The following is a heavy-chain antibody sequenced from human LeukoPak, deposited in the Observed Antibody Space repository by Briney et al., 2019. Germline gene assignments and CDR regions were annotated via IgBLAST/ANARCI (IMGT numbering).Heavy chain of an antibody. J-gene: IGHJ3*02. D-gene: IGHD3-22*01. CDR1: GYTFTGYY. V-gene: IGHV1-2*02. CDR2: INPNSGGT. CDR3: ARESNYYDSSGLVTTAFDI. Sequence: ASEKVSCKASGYTFTGYYMHWVRQAPGQGLEWMGWINPNSGGTNYAQKFQGRVTMTRDASISTAYMELSRLRSDDTAVYYCARESNYYDSSGLVTTAFDIWGQGTMVTVSS.